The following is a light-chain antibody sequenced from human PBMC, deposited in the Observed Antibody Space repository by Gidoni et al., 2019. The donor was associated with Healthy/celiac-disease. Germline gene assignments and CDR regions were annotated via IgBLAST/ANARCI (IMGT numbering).Light chain of an antibody. CDR1: SANIGAGYD. Sequence: QSVLTQPPSVYGTPGQRVTISCTGSSANIGAGYDVHWYQLLPGKAPKLLIYGNSNRPSGVPYRFAGSKSVTSASLAITGLQAEDEAEYFCQSYDSSLSGHVVFGGGTKLTVL. J-gene: IGLJ2*01. CDR3: QSYDSSLSGHVV. V-gene: IGLV1-40*01. CDR2: GNS.